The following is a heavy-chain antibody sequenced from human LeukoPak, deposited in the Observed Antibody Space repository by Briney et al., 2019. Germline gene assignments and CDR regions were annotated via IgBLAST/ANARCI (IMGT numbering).Heavy chain of an antibody. J-gene: IGHJ4*02. CDR1: GFTLSRHG. Sequence: GGTLRLAFTASGFTLSRHGMNCVRQTPGFVVEWVLPTSSSSSSIYYADSVKGRFTISRDSAKNSLYLQMSSLRAEDTAVYYCASGTYYYDAPSSYWGQGTLVTVSS. CDR3: ASGTYYYDAPSSY. D-gene: IGHD3-22*01. CDR2: TSSSSSSI. V-gene: IGHV3-21*06.